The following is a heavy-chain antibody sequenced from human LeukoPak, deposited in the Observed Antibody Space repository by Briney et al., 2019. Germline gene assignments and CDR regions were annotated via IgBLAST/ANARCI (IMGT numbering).Heavy chain of an antibody. V-gene: IGHV3-21*01. CDR2: ISRRSTCI. J-gene: IGHJ4*02. Sequence: GGSLRLSCAASGSTFSSYTMNWVRQAPGKGLEWVSSISRRSTCIYYADSVKGRFTISRDNAKNSLYLQMNSLRAEDTAVYYCAHLPSSGTGIVDYWGQGTLVTVSS. CDR3: AHLPSSGTGIVDY. CDR1: GSTFSSYT. D-gene: IGHD3-10*01.